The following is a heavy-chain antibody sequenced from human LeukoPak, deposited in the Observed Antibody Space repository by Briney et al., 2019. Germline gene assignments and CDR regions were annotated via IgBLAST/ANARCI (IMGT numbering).Heavy chain of an antibody. CDR2: INPNGGDT. CDR1: GYTFISYF. J-gene: IGHJ4*02. CDR3: AAFDNYYDSSGYDG. V-gene: IGHV1-46*01. Sequence: ASVKVSCKASGYTFISYFIHWVRQAPGQGLEWMGMINPNGGDTSYSQNFQGRVTMTTDTSTSTVYMELSSLRSENTAVYYCAAFDNYYDSSGYDGWGQGTLVTVSS. D-gene: IGHD3-22*01.